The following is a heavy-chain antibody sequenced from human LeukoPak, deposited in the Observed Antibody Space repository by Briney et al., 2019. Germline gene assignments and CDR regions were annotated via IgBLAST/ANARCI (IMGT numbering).Heavy chain of an antibody. CDR2: IFPSSVEI. J-gene: IGHJ4*02. V-gene: IGHV3-23*01. CDR3: ATYRQIQVPFEF. D-gene: IGHD5-18*01. CDR1: GFTFSSYA. Sequence: PGGSLRLSCAASGFTFSSYAMHWVRQAPGKGLEWVSTIFPSSVEIHYADSVKGRFTISRDNSRSTLSLQMDNLRAEDTATYYCATYRQIQVPFEFWGQGTLVTVSS.